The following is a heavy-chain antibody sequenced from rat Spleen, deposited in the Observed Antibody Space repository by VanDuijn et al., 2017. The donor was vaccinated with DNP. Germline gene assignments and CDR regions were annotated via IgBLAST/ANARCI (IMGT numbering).Heavy chain of an antibody. CDR3: TRDVNYGSYFDY. J-gene: IGHJ2*01. CDR2: ISTGGST. V-gene: IGHV2-6*01. Sequence: QVQLKESGPGMVQPSQTLSLTCTVSGFSLIDYSVYWVRQPPGKVLEWIAAISTGGSTYYNSALKSRLSISRDTSKSQVFLKMNSLQTEDTAIDYCTRDVNYGSYFDYWGQGVMVTVSS. CDR1: GFSLIDYS. D-gene: IGHD1-3*01.